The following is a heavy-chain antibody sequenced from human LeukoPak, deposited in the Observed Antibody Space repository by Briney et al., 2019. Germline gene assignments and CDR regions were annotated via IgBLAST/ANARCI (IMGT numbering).Heavy chain of an antibody. CDR2: IDHNGST. D-gene: IGHD2-21*01. J-gene: IGHJ4*02. CDR3: ARGDFCGGDCRSFDY. V-gene: IGHV4-34*01. Sequence: PSETLSLTCAVYGGSFSGCYWSWIRQPPRKGLEWIGEIDHNGSTNYNPSLKSRVTISVDKSENQFSLRLSSVTAADTAVYYCARGDFCGGDCRSFDYWGQGSLVTVSS. CDR1: GGSFSGCY.